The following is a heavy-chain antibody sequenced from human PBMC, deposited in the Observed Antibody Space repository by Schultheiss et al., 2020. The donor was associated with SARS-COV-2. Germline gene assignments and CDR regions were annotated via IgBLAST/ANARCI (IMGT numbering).Heavy chain of an antibody. CDR2: IYHSGNT. Sequence: SETLSLTCTVSGDSISSTTNWWSWVRQPPGKGLEWIGEIYHSGNTNYNPSLDGRVTISLDKSQNQFSLTLTSVTAADTAVYYCGRRALGWSPGFDPWGQGTLVTVS. CDR3: GRRALGWSPGFDP. V-gene: IGHV4-4*02. CDR1: GDSISSTTNW. J-gene: IGHJ5*02. D-gene: IGHD2-15*01.